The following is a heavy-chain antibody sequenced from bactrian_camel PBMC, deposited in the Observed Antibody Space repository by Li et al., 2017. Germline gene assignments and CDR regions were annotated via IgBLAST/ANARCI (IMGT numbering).Heavy chain of an antibody. Sequence: DVQLVESGGGSVQAGETLRLSCTPSGVPFDDSSMGWFRQAPGKEREGVSCISWTGGKIYYADSVKGRFTISRDNAKNILYLQLNSLNTEDTAMYYCAKDITRNWIDNGMDYWGKGTQVTVS. CDR2: ISWTGGKI. D-gene: IGHD7*01. V-gene: IGHV3-1*01. J-gene: IGHJ7*01. CDR1: GVPFDDSS.